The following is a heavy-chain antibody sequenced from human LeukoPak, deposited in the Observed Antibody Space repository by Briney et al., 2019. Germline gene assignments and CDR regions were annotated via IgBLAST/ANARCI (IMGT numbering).Heavy chain of an antibody. Sequence: PGGSLRLSCAASGFTFSSYSMNWVRQAPGKGLEWVSYISSSSSTIYYADSVKGRFTISRDNAKNSLYLQMNSLRAEDTAVYYCARESERYCSSTSCSGDYYYGMDVWGQGTTVTVSS. V-gene: IGHV3-48*01. J-gene: IGHJ6*02. CDR1: GFTFSSYS. CDR3: ARESERYCSSTSCSGDYYYGMDV. CDR2: ISSSSSTI. D-gene: IGHD2-2*01.